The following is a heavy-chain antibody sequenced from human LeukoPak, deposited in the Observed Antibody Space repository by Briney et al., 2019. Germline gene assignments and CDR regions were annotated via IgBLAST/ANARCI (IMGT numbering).Heavy chain of an antibody. CDR3: ARERLRLGYERTNWFDP. V-gene: IGHV1-46*01. CDR2: INPSGGSI. Sequence: ASVKVSCKASGYIFTSYYMYWVRQAPGQGLEWMGIINPSGGSIRYAQKFQGRVTMTRDTSTSTVYMELSRLRSDDTAVYYCARERLRLGYERTNWFDPWGQGTLVTVSS. CDR1: GYIFTSYY. D-gene: IGHD2-15*01. J-gene: IGHJ5*02.